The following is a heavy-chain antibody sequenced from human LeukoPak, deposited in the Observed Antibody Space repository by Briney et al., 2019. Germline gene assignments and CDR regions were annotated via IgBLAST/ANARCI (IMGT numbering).Heavy chain of an antibody. CDR3: VRDNYGVDY. Sequence: GSLRLSCAPSGFTFRNYWMQWVRHAPGEGLVWVSHITSDGTARTYADSVKGRFTISRDNAKNTLYLQMNSLRAEDTAVYYCVRDNYGVDYWGQGTLVTVSS. CDR1: GFTFRNYW. CDR2: ITSDGTAR. D-gene: IGHD3-10*01. J-gene: IGHJ4*02. V-gene: IGHV3-74*01.